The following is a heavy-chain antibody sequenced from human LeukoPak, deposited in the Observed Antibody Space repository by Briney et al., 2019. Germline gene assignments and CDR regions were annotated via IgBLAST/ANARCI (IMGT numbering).Heavy chain of an antibody. CDR3: ARYYGSGFYYYYMDV. Sequence: PSETLSLTCTVSGGSISSSSYYWGWIRQPPGKGLEWIGSIYYSGSTYYNPSLKSRVTISVDTSKNQFSLKLSSVTAADAAVYYCARYYGSGFYYYYMDVWGKGPTVTVSS. V-gene: IGHV4-39*07. CDR2: IYYSGST. J-gene: IGHJ6*03. D-gene: IGHD3-10*01. CDR1: GGSISSSSYY.